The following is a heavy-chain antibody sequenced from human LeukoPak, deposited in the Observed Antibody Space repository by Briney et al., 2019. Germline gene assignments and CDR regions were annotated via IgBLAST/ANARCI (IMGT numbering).Heavy chain of an antibody. CDR2: IWYDGSNK. CDR1: GFTFSSYG. V-gene: IGHV3-33*01. Sequence: PGGSLRLSCAASGFTFSSYGMHWVRQAPGKGLEWVAVIWYDGSNKYYADSVKGRFTISRDNSKNTLYLQMNSLRAEDTAVYYCARARNWYDAFGIWGQGTMVTVSS. D-gene: IGHD1-1*01. CDR3: ARARNWYDAFGI. J-gene: IGHJ3*02.